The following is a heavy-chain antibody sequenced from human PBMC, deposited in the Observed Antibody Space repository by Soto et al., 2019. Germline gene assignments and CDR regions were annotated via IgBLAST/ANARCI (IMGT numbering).Heavy chain of an antibody. CDR1: GGTFSSYA. V-gene: IGHV1-69*01. Sequence: QVQLVQSGAEVKKPGSSVKFSCKASGGTFSSYAISWVRQAPGQVLEWMGGIIPIFGTANYAQKFQGRVTITADESTSTAYMEVSSLRSEDTAVYYCARDGVSGSGAGSGFIWFDPWGQGTLVTVSS. CDR3: ARDGVSGSGAGSGFIWFDP. D-gene: IGHD3-10*01. J-gene: IGHJ5*02. CDR2: IIPIFGTA.